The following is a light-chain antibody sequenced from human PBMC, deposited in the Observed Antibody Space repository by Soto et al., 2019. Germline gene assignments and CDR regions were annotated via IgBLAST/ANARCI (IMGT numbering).Light chain of an antibody. CDR3: QQYNSYSS. J-gene: IGKJ1*01. CDR1: QSISSW. CDR2: KAS. V-gene: IGKV1-5*03. Sequence: PSTLSASVGDRVTITCRASQSISSWLAWYQQKPGKAPKLLIYKASSLESGFPSRFSGSGSGTEFTLTISSLQPDDFATYYCQQYNSYSSFGQGTKV.